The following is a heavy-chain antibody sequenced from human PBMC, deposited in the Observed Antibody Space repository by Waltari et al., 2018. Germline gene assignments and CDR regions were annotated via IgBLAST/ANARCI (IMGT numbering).Heavy chain of an antibody. D-gene: IGHD5-12*01. Sequence: QVQLVQSGAEVKQPGSSVKVSCKTSGGTFKSYSINWVRQAPGQGPEWMGGIIPIFVTPNYAQKFQGRLKLTADESTNTAYMELNSLTSEDTAVYFCARGRGYSGYDSRFDYWGQGTSVSVSS. J-gene: IGHJ4*02. CDR3: ARGRGYSGYDSRFDY. CDR1: GGTFKSYS. V-gene: IGHV1-69*01. CDR2: IIPIFVTP.